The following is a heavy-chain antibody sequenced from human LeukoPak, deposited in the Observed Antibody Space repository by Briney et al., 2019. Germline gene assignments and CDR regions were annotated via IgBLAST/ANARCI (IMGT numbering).Heavy chain of an antibody. CDR2: ISSSSSYI. V-gene: IGHV3-21*01. CDR3: AREMLSGWLLSHYYYGMDV. CDR1: GFTFSSYS. D-gene: IGHD6-19*01. Sequence: GGSLRLSCAASGFTFSSYSMNWVRQAPGKGLEWVSSISSSSSYIYYADSVKGRFTISRDNAKNSLYLQMNSLRAEDTAVYYCAREMLSGWLLSHYYYGMDVWGQGTTVTVSS. J-gene: IGHJ6*02.